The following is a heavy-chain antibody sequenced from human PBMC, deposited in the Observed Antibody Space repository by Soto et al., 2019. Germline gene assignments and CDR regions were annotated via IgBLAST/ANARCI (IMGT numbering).Heavy chain of an antibody. Sequence: QVQLLESGPGLVNPSQTLSLTCSVSGDSISNLDYLCAWIRQPPGQALEYIGYIYKSATTYYNPSFESRVAISVETSKSQFSLTVTSVTAADTAVYFCARGRYCLTGRCFPNWFDSWGQGALVTVSS. CDR3: ARGRYCLTGRCFPNWFDS. V-gene: IGHV4-30-4*01. CDR2: IYKSATT. D-gene: IGHD7-27*01. CDR1: GDSISNLDYL. J-gene: IGHJ5*01.